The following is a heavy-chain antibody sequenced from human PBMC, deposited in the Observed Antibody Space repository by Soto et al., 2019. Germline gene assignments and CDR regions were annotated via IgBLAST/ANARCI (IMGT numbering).Heavy chain of an antibody. Sequence: GAALRLYCSAAGFTFSSYSMNWCRQTTGKGLEWVSSISSSSSYIYYADSVKGRFTISRDNAKNSLYLQMNSLRAEDTAVYYCAAREVYCSSTSCYNWFDPWGQGTLVTVHS. CDR3: AAREVYCSSTSCYNWFDP. CDR1: GFTFSSYS. D-gene: IGHD2-2*01. CDR2: ISSSSSYI. J-gene: IGHJ5*02. V-gene: IGHV3-21*01.